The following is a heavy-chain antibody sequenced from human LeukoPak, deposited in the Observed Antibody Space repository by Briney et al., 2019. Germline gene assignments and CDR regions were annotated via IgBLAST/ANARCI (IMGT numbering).Heavy chain of an antibody. Sequence: SETLSLTCTVSGGSISSYYWSWIRQPPGKGLEWIGYIYYSGYTNYNPSLKSRITISVDTSKNQFSLKLSSVTAADTAVYYCARRKGHSSGYYWFKSYFDYWGQGTLVTVSS. CDR2: IYYSGYT. V-gene: IGHV4-59*01. CDR3: ARRKGHSSGYYWFKSYFDY. J-gene: IGHJ4*02. D-gene: IGHD3-22*01. CDR1: GGSISSYY.